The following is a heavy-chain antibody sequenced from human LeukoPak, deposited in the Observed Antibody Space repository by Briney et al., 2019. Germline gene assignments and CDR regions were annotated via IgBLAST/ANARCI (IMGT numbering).Heavy chain of an antibody. CDR2: IYYSGST. V-gene: IGHV4-39*01. Sequence: SETLSLTCTVSGGSISSSSYYWGWIRQPPGKGLEWIGSIYYSGSTYYNPSLKSRVTISVDTSKNQFSLKLSSVTAADTAVYYCARHSSLVCSSTSCFSWFDPWGQGTLVTVSS. CDR1: GGSISSSSYY. J-gene: IGHJ5*02. D-gene: IGHD2-2*01. CDR3: ARHSSLVCSSTSCFSWFDP.